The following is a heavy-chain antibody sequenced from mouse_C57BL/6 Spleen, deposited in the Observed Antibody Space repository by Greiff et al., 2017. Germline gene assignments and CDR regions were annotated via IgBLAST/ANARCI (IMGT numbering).Heavy chain of an antibody. Sequence: VQLKESGPGLVAPSQSLSITCTAISWVRQPPGKGLEWLGVIWTGGGTNYNSALKSRLSISKDNSKSQVFLKMNSLQTDDTARYYCASYAMDYWGQGTSVTVSS. J-gene: IGHJ4*01. V-gene: IGHV2-9-1*01. CDR2: IWTGGGT. CDR3: ASYAMDY.